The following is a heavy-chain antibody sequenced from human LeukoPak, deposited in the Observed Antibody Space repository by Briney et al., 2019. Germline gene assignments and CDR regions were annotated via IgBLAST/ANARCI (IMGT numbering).Heavy chain of an antibody. CDR2: ISYDGSNK. V-gene: IGHV3-30-3*01. Sequence: GGSLRLSCAASGFTFSSYAMHWVRQAPGKGLEWVAVISYDGSNKYYADSVKGRFTISRDNSKNTLYLQMNSLRAEDTAVYYCAKVSRPMVPYYYYGMDVWGQGTTVTVSS. J-gene: IGHJ6*02. CDR3: AKVSRPMVPYYYYGMDV. D-gene: IGHD3-10*01. CDR1: GFTFSSYA.